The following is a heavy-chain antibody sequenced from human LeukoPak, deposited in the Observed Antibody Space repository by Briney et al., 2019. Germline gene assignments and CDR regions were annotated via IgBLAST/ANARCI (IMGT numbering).Heavy chain of an antibody. CDR1: GGSFSGYY. D-gene: IGHD6-13*01. V-gene: IGHV4-34*01. J-gene: IGHJ4*02. CDR2: INHSGST. CDR3: ARGVMSSSWYQATGSFDY. Sequence: PSETLSLTCAVYGGSFSGYYWSWIRQPPGKGLEWIGEINHSGSTNYNPSLKSRVTIPVDTSKNQFSLKLSSVTAADTAVYYCARGVMSSSWYQATGSFDYWGQGTLVTVSS.